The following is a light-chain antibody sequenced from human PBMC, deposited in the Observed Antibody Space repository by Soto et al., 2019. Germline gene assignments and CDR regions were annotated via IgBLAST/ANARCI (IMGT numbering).Light chain of an antibody. V-gene: IGLV1-40*01. CDR2: GNS. Sequence: QSVLTQPPSVSGAPGQRVTISCTGSSSNIGAGYDVHWYQQLPGTAPKLLISGNSNRPSGVPDRFSGSKSGTSASLAITGLQAEDDADYYRQSYDSSLSGWVFGGGTKLTVL. CDR3: QSYDSSLSGWV. CDR1: SSNIGAGYD. J-gene: IGLJ3*02.